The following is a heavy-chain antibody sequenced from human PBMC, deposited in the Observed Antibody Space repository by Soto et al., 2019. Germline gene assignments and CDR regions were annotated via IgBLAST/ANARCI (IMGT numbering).Heavy chain of an antibody. CDR3: ASDELGSHDAFDI. D-gene: IGHD7-27*01. J-gene: IGHJ3*02. V-gene: IGHV4-61*01. CDR1: GGSVRSGSYY. Sequence: SETLSLTCTVSGGSVRSGSYYWSWIRQPPGKGLEWIGYIYYSGSTNYNPSLKSRVTISVDTSKNQFSLKLISVTAADTAVYYCASDELGSHDAFDIWGQGTMVTVSS. CDR2: IYYSGST.